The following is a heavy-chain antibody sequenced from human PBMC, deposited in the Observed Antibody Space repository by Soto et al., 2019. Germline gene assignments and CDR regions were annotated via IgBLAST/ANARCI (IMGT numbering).Heavy chain of an antibody. CDR1: VYTFTNYY. Sequence: SGEVSGKGSVYTFTNYYIDSVRHAPRQGLRWMGLINPRCLSIAYAQNFQGRVTITRETGVRAVYMEFSRMRSDDPAGYYCATDPRIGVAGIDPWSHGTLVTVSS. CDR2: INPRCLSI. J-gene: IGHJ5*02. CDR3: ATDPRIGVAGIDP. D-gene: IGHD6-19*01. V-gene: IGHV1-46*01.